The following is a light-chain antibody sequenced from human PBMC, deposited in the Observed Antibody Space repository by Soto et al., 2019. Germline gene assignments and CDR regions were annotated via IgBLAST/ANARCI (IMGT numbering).Light chain of an antibody. CDR3: QQYNSYVMYT. CDR1: QSISSW. V-gene: IGKV1-5*01. Sequence: DIQMTQSPSTLSASVGDRVTITCRASQSISSWLAWYQQKPGKAPKLLIYDASSLESGVPSRFSGSGSGTEFTHTISSLQPDDFATYYCQQYNSYVMYTFGQGTKLEIK. CDR2: DAS. J-gene: IGKJ2*01.